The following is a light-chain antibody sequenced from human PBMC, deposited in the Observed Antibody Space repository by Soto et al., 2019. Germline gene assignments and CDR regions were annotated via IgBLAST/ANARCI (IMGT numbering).Light chain of an antibody. J-gene: IGKJ1*01. CDR1: QSGSSY. Sequence: EIVMTQSPATLSVSPGDRATLSCRASQSGSSYLAWYQQQPGQGPRLLIYDASTRAAGVSARFSGSGYGTDFSLTISSLEPDDVSVYYCHQRSSWPRGTFGQGTKVDIK. CDR3: HQRSSWPRGT. V-gene: IGKV3-11*01. CDR2: DAS.